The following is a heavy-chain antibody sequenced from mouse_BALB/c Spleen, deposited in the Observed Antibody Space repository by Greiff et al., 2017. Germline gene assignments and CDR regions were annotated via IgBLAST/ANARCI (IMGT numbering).Heavy chain of an antibody. CDR3: ARATNYYGRGGAMDY. D-gene: IGHD1-1*01. CDR2: IDPFNGGT. J-gene: IGHJ4*01. Sequence: VQLQQSGPELMKPGASVKISCKASGYSFTSYYMHWVKQSHGKSLEWIGYIDPFNGGTSYNQKFKGKATLTVDKSSSTAYMHLSSLTSEDSAVYYCARATNYYGRGGAMDYWGQGTSVTVSS. CDR1: GYSFTSYY. V-gene: IGHV1S135*01.